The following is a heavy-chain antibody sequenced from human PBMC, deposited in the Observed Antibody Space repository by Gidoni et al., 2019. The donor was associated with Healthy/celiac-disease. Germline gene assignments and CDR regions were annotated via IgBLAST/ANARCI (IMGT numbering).Heavy chain of an antibody. D-gene: IGHD3-9*01. CDR2: IYYSGST. Sequence: QVQLQESGPGLVKPSETLSLTCTVSGGSISSYYWSWIRQPPGKGLEWIGYIYYSGSTNYNPSLKSRVTISVDTSKNQFSLKLSSVTAADTAVYYCAREGQYDILTGLRGFDYWGQGTLVTVSS. CDR3: AREGQYDILTGLRGFDY. J-gene: IGHJ4*02. V-gene: IGHV4-59*01. CDR1: GGSISSYY.